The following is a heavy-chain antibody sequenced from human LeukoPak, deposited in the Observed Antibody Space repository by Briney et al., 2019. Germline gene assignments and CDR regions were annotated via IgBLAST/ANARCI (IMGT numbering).Heavy chain of an antibody. CDR3: ARDPRGGWSNFDF. J-gene: IGHJ4*02. D-gene: IGHD6-19*01. CDR1: GYTFTSYG. Sequence: ASVKVSCKASGYTFTSYGISWVRQAPGQGLEWIGWVSAYNGNTYYAQNFQGRVSMTTDTSTSTAYMELRSLRSDDTAVYYCARDPRGGWSNFDFWGQGTLVTVSS. V-gene: IGHV1-18*01. CDR2: VSAYNGNT.